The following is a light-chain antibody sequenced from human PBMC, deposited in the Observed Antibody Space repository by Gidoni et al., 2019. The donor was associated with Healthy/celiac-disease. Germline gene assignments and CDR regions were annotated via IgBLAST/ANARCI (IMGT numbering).Light chain of an antibody. J-gene: IGKJ2*01. CDR3: QQYGSSLYT. CDR1: QSGSSSY. Sequence: PGTLSLSPGERATLSCRASQSGSSSYLAWYQQKPGQAPRLLIYGASSRATGIPDRFSGSGSGTDFTLTISRLEPEDFAVYYCQQYGSSLYTFGQGTKLEIK. V-gene: IGKV3-20*01. CDR2: GAS.